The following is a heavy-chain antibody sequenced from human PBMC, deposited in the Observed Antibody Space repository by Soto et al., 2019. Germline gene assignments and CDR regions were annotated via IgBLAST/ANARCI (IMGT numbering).Heavy chain of an antibody. Sequence: PGGSLRLSCAASGFKVSEYYMSWTRQAPGKGLEWLSYSSNSGTYTRYADSVKGRFSISRDNAKNSLFLQINSLRGEDSATYYCARSGENYNVLDYWGQGTPVTVSS. V-gene: IGHV3-11*06. CDR2: SSNSGTYT. D-gene: IGHD3-10*02. CDR1: GFKVSEYY. J-gene: IGHJ4*02. CDR3: ARSGENYNVLDY.